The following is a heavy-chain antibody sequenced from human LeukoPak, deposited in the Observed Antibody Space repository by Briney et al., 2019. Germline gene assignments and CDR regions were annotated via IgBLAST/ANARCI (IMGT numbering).Heavy chain of an antibody. D-gene: IGHD3-10*01. CDR1: EYSFFTYW. Sequence: GESLKISGKGSEYSFFTYWIGWVRQMPGKGLKWMGVIYPGDSETRYSPPFQGQVTTSADNSISTPYLQWRSLKASDTATHYRARLISPYGSGSHDAFDIWGQGTMVTVSS. J-gene: IGHJ3*02. CDR2: IYPGDSET. CDR3: ARLISPYGSGSHDAFDI. V-gene: IGHV5-51*01.